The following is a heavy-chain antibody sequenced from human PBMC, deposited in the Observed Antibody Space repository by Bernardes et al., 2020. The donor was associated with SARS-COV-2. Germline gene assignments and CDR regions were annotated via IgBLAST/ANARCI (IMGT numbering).Heavy chain of an antibody. CDR3: ARDGDRDVVWGNYNY. Sequence: GGSLRLSCAASGFIISNVYMSWVRQAPGKGLEWVSLIYGGDNTYYADSVKDRFTISRDNSKNTVYLQMNSLRVEDTAVYYCARDGDRDVVWGNYNYWGQGTLVTVSS. J-gene: IGHJ4*02. CDR1: GFIISNVY. D-gene: IGHD3-16*01. CDR2: IYGGDNT. V-gene: IGHV3-66*01.